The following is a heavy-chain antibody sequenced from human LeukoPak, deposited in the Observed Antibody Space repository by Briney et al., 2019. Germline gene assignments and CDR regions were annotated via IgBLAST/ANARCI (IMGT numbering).Heavy chain of an antibody. CDR3: ASITIFGSLKDY. J-gene: IGHJ4*02. CDR1: GFTFSSYS. V-gene: IGHV3-21*01. Sequence: GGSLRLSCAASGFTFSSYSMNWVRQAPGKGLEWVSSISSSSSYIYYADSVKGRFTISRDNARNSLYLQMNSLRAEDTAVYYCASITIFGSLKDYWGQGTLVTVSS. D-gene: IGHD3-3*01. CDR2: ISSSSSYI.